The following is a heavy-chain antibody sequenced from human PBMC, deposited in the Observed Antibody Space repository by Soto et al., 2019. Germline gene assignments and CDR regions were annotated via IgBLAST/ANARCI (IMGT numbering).Heavy chain of an antibody. D-gene: IGHD3-10*01. Sequence: GGSLRLSCAASGFTFSNAWMSWVRQAPGKGLEWVGRIKSKTDGGTTDYAAPVKGRFTISRDDSKNTLYLQMNSLKTEDTAVYYWTTDKCMVRGAPYYYYGMDVWGQGTTVTVSS. J-gene: IGHJ6*02. CDR3: TTDKCMVRGAPYYYYGMDV. V-gene: IGHV3-15*01. CDR1: GFTFSNAW. CDR2: IKSKTDGGTT.